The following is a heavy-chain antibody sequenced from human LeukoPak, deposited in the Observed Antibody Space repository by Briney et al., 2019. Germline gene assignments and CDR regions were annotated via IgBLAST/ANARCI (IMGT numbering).Heavy chain of an antibody. CDR3: ARLTMKNYYFDY. CDR1: GGSISSSSYY. V-gene: IGHV4-39*07. CDR2: ISYSGST. Sequence: SETLSLTCTVSGGSISSSSYYWGWIRQPPGKGLEWIGSISYSGSTYYNPSLRSRVTISIDTSKNQFSLKLSSVTAADTAVYYCARLTMKNYYFDYWGQGTLVTVSS. D-gene: IGHD3-22*01. J-gene: IGHJ4*02.